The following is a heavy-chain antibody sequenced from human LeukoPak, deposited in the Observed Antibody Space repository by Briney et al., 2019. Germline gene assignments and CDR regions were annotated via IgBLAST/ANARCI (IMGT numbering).Heavy chain of an antibody. Sequence: PSETLSLTCTVSGASFSSSSYPWGWIRQPPGKGLVWIGTIYYSGSTYYNPSLKSRVTISVDTSKNQFTLKLSSETAADTAVYYCARQSSGSTYYDSSGYYFIDHWGQGTLVTVSS. V-gene: IGHV4-39*01. J-gene: IGHJ4*02. CDR1: GASFSSSSYP. D-gene: IGHD3-22*01. CDR3: ARQSSGSTYYDSSGYYFIDH. CDR2: IYYSGST.